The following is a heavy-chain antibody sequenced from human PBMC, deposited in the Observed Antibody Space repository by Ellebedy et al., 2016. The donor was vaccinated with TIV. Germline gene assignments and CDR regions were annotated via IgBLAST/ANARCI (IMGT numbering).Heavy chain of an antibody. V-gene: IGHV3-48*01. CDR2: ISSSSSTI. Sequence: GGSLRLXXAASGFTFSSYAMRWVRQAPGKGLEWVSYISSSSSTIYYADSVKGRFTISRDNAKNSLYLQMNSLRAEDTAVYYCARDLSTVTTVYWGQGTLVTVSS. CDR3: ARDLSTVTTVY. D-gene: IGHD4-17*01. CDR1: GFTFSSYA. J-gene: IGHJ4*02.